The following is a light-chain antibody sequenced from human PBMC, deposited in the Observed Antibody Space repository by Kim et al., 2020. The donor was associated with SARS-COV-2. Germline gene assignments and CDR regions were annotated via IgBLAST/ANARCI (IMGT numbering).Light chain of an antibody. V-gene: IGLV2-14*03. CDR2: DVS. J-gene: IGLJ2*01. CDR1: SSDVGGYNY. CDR3: SSYTSSSTVV. Sequence: QSVLTQPASVSGSPGQSITISCTGTSSDVGGYNYVSWYQQHPGKAPKLMIYDVSNRPSGVSNRFSGSKSGNTASLTISGLRAEDDADYYCSSYTSSSTVVFGGGTQLTVL.